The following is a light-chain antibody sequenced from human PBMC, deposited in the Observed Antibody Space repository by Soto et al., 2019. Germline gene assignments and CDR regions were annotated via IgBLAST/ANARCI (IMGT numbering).Light chain of an antibody. V-gene: IGKV3-15*01. CDR2: AAS. CDR3: QQYNNWPPLT. CDR1: QSVSSN. J-gene: IGKJ4*01. Sequence: EIVMTQSPATLSVSPGEGATLSCRASQSVSSNLAWYQQKPCQAPRLLIYAASTRATGIPARFRGSGSGTEFTLTITSLQSEDFAVYYCQQYNNWPPLTFGGGTKV.